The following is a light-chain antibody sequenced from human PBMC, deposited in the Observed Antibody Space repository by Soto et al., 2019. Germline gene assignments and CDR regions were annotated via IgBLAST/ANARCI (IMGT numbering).Light chain of an antibody. J-gene: IGKJ1*01. Sequence: DIQLTQSPSFLSASVGDRVTITCRASQGISSYLACYQQKPGKAPKLLIYAASTLQSGVPSRLRGSGSGTEFTLTISSLQPEDFATYYCQQLNSYPWTFGQGTKVEIK. V-gene: IGKV1-9*01. CDR2: AAS. CDR3: QQLNSYPWT. CDR1: QGISSY.